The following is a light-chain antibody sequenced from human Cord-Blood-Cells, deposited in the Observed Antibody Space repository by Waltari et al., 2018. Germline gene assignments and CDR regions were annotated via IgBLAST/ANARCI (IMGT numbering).Light chain of an antibody. Sequence: DIVMTQSPDSLAVSLGERATINCKSSQSVLYSSNNKNYLAWYQQKPGQPPKLPIYWASTRESGVPDRFSGSGSGTDVTLTISSLQAEDVAVYYCQQYYSTPPWTFGQGTKVEIK. CDR3: QQYYSTPPWT. CDR2: WAS. V-gene: IGKV4-1*01. CDR1: QSVLYSSNNKNY. J-gene: IGKJ1*01.